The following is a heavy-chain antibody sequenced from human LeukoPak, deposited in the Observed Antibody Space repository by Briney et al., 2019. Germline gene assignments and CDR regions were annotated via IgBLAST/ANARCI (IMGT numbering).Heavy chain of an antibody. D-gene: IGHD6-19*01. J-gene: IGHJ4*02. CDR3: ASDRQWLVRGENY. CDR2: IYPGDSDT. V-gene: IGHV5-51*01. Sequence: GESLKISFKGSGYRFSTYWIGWVRQMPGKGLEWMGIIYPGDSDTRYSPSFQGQVTISADKSISTAYLQWSSLRASDTAMYYCASDRQWLVRGENYWGQGTLVTVSS. CDR1: GYRFSTYW.